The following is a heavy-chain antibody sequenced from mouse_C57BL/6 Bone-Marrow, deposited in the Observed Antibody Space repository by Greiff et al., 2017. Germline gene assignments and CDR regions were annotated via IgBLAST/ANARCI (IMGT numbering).Heavy chain of an antibody. CDR3: ERQKGIYACYFDY. V-gene: IGHV5-6*02. Sequence: EVMLVESGGDLVKPGGSLKLSCAASGFTFSSYCMSWVRPTPDTRLEWVATISSGGSYTYYPDSVKGRFTISRYTAKNTLYLQMSSLTSEDTAMYDCERQKGIYACYFDYWGQGTTLTVSS. D-gene: IGHD1-1*01. J-gene: IGHJ2*01. CDR2: ISSGGSYT. CDR1: GFTFSSYC.